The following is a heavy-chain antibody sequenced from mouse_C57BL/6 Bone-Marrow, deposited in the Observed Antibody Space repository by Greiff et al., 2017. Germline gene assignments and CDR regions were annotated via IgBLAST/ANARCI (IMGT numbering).Heavy chain of an antibody. CDR1: GYTFTSYW. CDR3: ATGAMDY. V-gene: IGHV1-55*01. Sequence: QVQLQQSGAELARPGASVKLSCKASGYTFTSYWITWVKQRPGQGLEWIGDIYPGSGSTNYNEKFKSKATLTVDTSSSTAYMQLSSLTSEDSAVYYCATGAMDYWGQGTSVTVSS. CDR2: IYPGSGST. J-gene: IGHJ4*01.